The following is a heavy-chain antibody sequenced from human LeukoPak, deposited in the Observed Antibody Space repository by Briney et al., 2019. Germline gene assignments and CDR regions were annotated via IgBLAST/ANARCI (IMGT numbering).Heavy chain of an antibody. Sequence: SETLSLTCTVSGGSISSGGYYWSWIRQHPGKGLEWIGYIYYSGSTYYNPSLKSRVTISVDTSKNQFSLKLSSVTAADTAVYCCARRDYYDSNWFDPWGQGTLVTVSS. CDR2: IYYSGST. CDR1: GGSISSGGYY. D-gene: IGHD3-22*01. CDR3: ARRDYYDSNWFDP. J-gene: IGHJ5*02. V-gene: IGHV4-31*03.